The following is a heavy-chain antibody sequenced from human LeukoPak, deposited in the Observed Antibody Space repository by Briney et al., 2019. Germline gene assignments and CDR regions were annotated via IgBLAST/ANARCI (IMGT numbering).Heavy chain of an antibody. CDR3: ARDRRIAVAGQYYYYYGMDV. CDR1: GFTVSSNY. D-gene: IGHD6-19*01. CDR2: IYSGGST. Sequence: GGSLRLSCAASGFTVSSNYMSWVRQAPGKGLEWGSVIYSGGSTYYADSVKGRFTISRDNSKNTLYLQMNSLRAEDTAVYYCARDRRIAVAGQYYYYYGMDVWGQGTTVTVSS. V-gene: IGHV3-66*01. J-gene: IGHJ6*02.